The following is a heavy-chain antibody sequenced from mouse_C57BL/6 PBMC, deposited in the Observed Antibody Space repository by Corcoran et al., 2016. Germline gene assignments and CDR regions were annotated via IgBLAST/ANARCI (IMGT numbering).Heavy chain of an antibody. CDR3: ARRGTTVVAYYYAMDY. Sequence: EVQLQQSGPELVKPGASVKISCKASGYTFTDYYMNWVKQSHGKSLEWIGDINPNNGGTSYNQKFKGKATLTVDKSSSTAYMELRSLTSEDSAVYYCARRGTTVVAYYYAMDYWGQGISVTVSS. J-gene: IGHJ4*01. CDR2: INPNNGGT. CDR1: GYTFTDYY. D-gene: IGHD1-1*01. V-gene: IGHV1-26*01.